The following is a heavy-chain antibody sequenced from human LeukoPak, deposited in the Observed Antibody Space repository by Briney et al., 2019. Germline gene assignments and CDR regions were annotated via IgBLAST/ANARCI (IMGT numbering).Heavy chain of an antibody. Sequence: GGSLRLSCAASGFTFSSYTMNWVRQAPGKGLEWVSSITSSSSYIYYADSVKGRFTISRDNAKNSLYLQMNSLRAEDTAVYYCARDRNTDFWSGYYTNYCDYWGQGTLVTVSS. V-gene: IGHV3-21*01. J-gene: IGHJ4*02. CDR3: ARDRNTDFWSGYYTNYCDY. CDR1: GFTFSSYT. CDR2: ITSSSSYI. D-gene: IGHD3-3*01.